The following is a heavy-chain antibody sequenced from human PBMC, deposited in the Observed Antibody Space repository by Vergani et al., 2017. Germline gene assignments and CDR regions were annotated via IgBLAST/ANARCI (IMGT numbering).Heavy chain of an antibody. J-gene: IGHJ4*02. Sequence: QVQLQESGPGLVKPSQTLSLTCTVSGGSISSGSYYWSWIRQPAGKGLEWIGRIYTRGSTNYNPSLKSRVTMSVDTSKNQFSLKLSSVTAADTAVYYCARGSAAGTYNWGQGTLVTVSS. V-gene: IGHV4-61*02. CDR3: ARGSAAGTYN. CDR1: GGSISSGSYY. CDR2: IYTRGST. D-gene: IGHD6-13*01.